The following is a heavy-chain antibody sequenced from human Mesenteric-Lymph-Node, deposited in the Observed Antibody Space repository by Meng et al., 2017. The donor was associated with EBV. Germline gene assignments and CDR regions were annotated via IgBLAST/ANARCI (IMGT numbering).Heavy chain of an antibody. CDR3: ARGPFCSGDTCYSQYFDY. Sequence: QVQLMPSGDEVKEPGASVKVSCKASDYTFTSYGISWVRQAPGQGLEWMGWISTYNGNTIYAQRLQGRVTMTTDTSTNTAYMELRSLRSDDTALYYCARGPFCSGDTCYSQYFDYWGQGTLVTVFS. J-gene: IGHJ4*02. D-gene: IGHD2-15*01. V-gene: IGHV1-18*01. CDR2: ISTYNGNT. CDR1: DYTFTSYG.